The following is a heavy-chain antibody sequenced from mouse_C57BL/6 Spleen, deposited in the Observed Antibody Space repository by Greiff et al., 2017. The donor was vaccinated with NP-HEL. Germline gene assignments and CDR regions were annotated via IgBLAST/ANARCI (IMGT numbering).Heavy chain of an antibody. Sequence: EVMLVESGAELVKPGASVKLSCTASGFNIKDYYMHWVKQRTEQGLEWIGRIDPEDGETKYVPKFQGKATITADTSSNTAYLQLSSLTSEDTAVYYCAKAYDYDRVYYAMDYWGQGTSVTVSS. J-gene: IGHJ4*01. D-gene: IGHD2-4*01. CDR3: AKAYDYDRVYYAMDY. CDR1: GFNIKDYY. CDR2: IDPEDGET. V-gene: IGHV14-2*01.